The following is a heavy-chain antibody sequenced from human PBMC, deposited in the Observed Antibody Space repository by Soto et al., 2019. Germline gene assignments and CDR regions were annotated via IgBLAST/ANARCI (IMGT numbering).Heavy chain of an antibody. CDR1: GERFTTYG. V-gene: IGHV1-18*04. CDR2: ISTYNTNT. CDR3: ARWAGQVRDYGGPFDY. D-gene: IGHD4-17*01. J-gene: IGHJ4*02. Sequence: ASVKVSCKASGERFTTYGISWVRQAPGQGLEWMGWISTYNTNTNYAPKFRGRLLLTTDTSTTTAHMELRSLRPDDTAVYYCARWAGQVRDYGGPFDYWGQGTLVTASS.